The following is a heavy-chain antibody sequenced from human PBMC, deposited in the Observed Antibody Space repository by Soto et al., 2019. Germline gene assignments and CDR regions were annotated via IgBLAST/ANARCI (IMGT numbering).Heavy chain of an antibody. J-gene: IGHJ6*03. Sequence: QVQLQESGPGLVKPSQTLSLTCTVSGGSISSGGYYWSWIRQHPGKGLEWIGYIFYSGSTYYNPSLKSRVTISVDTSKNQFSLKLSSVTAADTAVYYCARGENYYYYYMDVWGKGTTVTVSS. V-gene: IGHV4-31*03. CDR3: ARGENYYYYYMDV. CDR1: GGSISSGGYY. CDR2: IFYSGST.